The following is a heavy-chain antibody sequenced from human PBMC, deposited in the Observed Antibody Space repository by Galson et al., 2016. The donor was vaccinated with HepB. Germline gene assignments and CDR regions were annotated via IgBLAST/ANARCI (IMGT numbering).Heavy chain of an antibody. CDR1: GFTFSSHG. J-gene: IGHJ4*02. CDR3: AKGGLFYDVVTALY. Sequence: SLRLSCAASGFTFSSHGMHWVRQAPGKGLEWVALISYDGSNKNYADSVKGRFTISRDNSKNTLNLQMNSLRAEDTAVYYCAKGGLFYDVVTALYWGQGTLVTVSS. D-gene: IGHD3-9*01. CDR2: ISYDGSNK. V-gene: IGHV3-30*18.